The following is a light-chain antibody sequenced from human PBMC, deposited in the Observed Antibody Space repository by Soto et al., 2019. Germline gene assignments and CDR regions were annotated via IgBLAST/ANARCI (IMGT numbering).Light chain of an antibody. CDR1: SSDVGSYNL. Sequence: QSVLTQPASVSGSPGQSITISCTGTSSDVGSYNLVSWYQQHPGKAPKLMIYEGSKRPSGVSNRFSGSKSDNTASPTISGLQAEDEADYYCCSYAGSSTWVFGGGTKLTVL. V-gene: IGLV2-23*01. CDR3: CSYAGSSTWV. CDR2: EGS. J-gene: IGLJ3*02.